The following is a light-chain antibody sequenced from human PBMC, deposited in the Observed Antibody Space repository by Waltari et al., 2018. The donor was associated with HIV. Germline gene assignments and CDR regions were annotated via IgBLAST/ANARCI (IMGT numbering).Light chain of an antibody. V-gene: IGKV1-39*01. CDR1: QNINRY. CDR2: STF. CDR3: QQSYSTPPST. Sequence: DIQMTQSPSSLSASVGDRVTITCRASQNINRYLNWYQQKPGKAPKLLIYSTFSLQSGVPSMFSGSGSGTDFTLTISSLQPEDFATYYCQQSYSTPPSTFGQGTKLEIK. J-gene: IGKJ2*01.